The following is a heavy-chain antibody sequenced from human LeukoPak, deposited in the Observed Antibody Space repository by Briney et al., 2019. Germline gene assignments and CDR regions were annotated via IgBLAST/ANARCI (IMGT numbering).Heavy chain of an antibody. V-gene: IGHV1-69*13. Sequence: AVKVSCKGCGGSFISYCISCVRQDPGQGLEWMGGNIPILGTANYAQNFKGRVTFTATESTSTAYMELSSLRSEDTAVYYCARAHSALLVTDEYYFDYWGQGTLVTVSS. J-gene: IGHJ4*02. CDR3: ARAHSALLVTDEYYFDY. CDR2: NIPILGTA. D-gene: IGHD3-9*01. CDR1: GGSFISYC.